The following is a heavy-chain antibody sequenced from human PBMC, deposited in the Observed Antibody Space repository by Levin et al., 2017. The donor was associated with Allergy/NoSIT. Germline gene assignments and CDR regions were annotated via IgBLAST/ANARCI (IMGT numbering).Heavy chain of an antibody. J-gene: IGHJ4*02. CDR2: ISGSSGTL. Sequence: GGSLRLSCAASGVTFTTYSMNWVRQAPGKGLEWVSYISGSSGTLYYADSVKGRFTISIDNANNSLYLQMNSLRAEDTAVYYCASAVGYSYGRDYWGQGTLVTVSS. CDR1: GVTFTTYS. V-gene: IGHV3-48*01. D-gene: IGHD5-18*01. CDR3: ASAVGYSYGRDY.